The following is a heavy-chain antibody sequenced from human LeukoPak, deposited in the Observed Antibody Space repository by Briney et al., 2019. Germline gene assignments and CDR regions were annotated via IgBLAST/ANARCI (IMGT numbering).Heavy chain of an antibody. J-gene: IGHJ5*02. CDR2: MNPNSGNT. D-gene: IGHD3-10*01. CDR3: ARLLWFGELYSGFDP. Sequence: GASVKVSCKASGYTFASYDINWVRQATGQGLEWMGWMNPNSGNTGYAQKFQGRVTMTRNTSISTAYMELSSLRSEDTAVYYCARLLWFGELYSGFDPWGQGTLVTVSS. V-gene: IGHV1-8*01. CDR1: GYTFASYD.